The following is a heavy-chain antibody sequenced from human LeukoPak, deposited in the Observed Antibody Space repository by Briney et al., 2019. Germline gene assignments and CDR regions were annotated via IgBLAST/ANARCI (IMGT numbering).Heavy chain of an antibody. CDR2: INHSGST. CDR3: ARVTYGSGSYLDY. V-gene: IGHV4-34*01. D-gene: IGHD3-10*01. CDR1: GGSFSGYY. J-gene: IGHJ4*02. Sequence: SETLSLTCAVYGGSFSGYYWSWIRQPPGEGLEWIGEINHSGSTNYNPSLKSRVTISLDTSKNQFSLKLSSVTAADTAVYYCARVTYGSGSYLDYWGQGTLVTVSS.